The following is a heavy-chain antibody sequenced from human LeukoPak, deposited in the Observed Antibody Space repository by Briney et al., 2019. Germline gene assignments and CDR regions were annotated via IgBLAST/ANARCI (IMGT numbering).Heavy chain of an antibody. J-gene: IGHJ4*02. CDR1: GGSINSSPYY. CDR2: LSYSGKT. V-gene: IGHV4-39*07. D-gene: IGHD5-24*01. CDR3: ARESRLMATIATWDVFDY. Sequence: PSETLSLTCIISGGSINSSPYYWGWIRQPPGEGLEWIGTLSYSGKTYYNPSLKTRVTISIDTSKNQFSLKLTSVTAADTAVYYCARESRLMATIATWDVFDYWGQGTLVTVSS.